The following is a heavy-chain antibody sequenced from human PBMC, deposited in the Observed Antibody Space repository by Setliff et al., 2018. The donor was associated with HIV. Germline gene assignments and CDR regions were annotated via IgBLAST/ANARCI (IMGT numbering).Heavy chain of an antibody. Sequence: SETLSLTCAVYGGSFSGYYWSWIRQPPGKGLEWIGEINYSGSTNYNPSLKSRVTISVDTSKNQFSLKLSSVTAADTAVYYCARGRFTYYYDSSGYYYWGQGTLVTVSS. J-gene: IGHJ4*02. D-gene: IGHD3-22*01. CDR1: GGSFSGYY. CDR3: ARGRFTYYYDSSGYYY. CDR2: INYSGST. V-gene: IGHV4-34*01.